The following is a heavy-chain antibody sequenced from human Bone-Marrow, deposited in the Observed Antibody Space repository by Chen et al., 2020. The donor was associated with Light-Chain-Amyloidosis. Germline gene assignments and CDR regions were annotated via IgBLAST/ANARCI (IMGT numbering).Heavy chain of an antibody. CDR2: IYHSGST. CDR1: GGPISHNIYY. D-gene: IGHD7-27*01. Sequence: QLQLQESGPGMVKPSETLSLTCTVSGGPISHNIYYWGWIRQPPGKGLEWIGSIYHSGSTYYNPSLKSRVTISVDTSKNQFSLKLSSVTAADTAVYYCARDLNWGWTFGAFDIWGQGTMVTVSS. J-gene: IGHJ3*02. V-gene: IGHV4-39*07. CDR3: ARDLNWGWTFGAFDI.